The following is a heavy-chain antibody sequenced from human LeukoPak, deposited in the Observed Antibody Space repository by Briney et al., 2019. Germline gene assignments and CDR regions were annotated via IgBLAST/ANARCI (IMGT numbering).Heavy chain of an antibody. CDR2: ISGSGGST. CDR1: GFTFNSYA. V-gene: IGHV3-23*01. CDR3: AKDTCSSGSVVVGY. J-gene: IGHJ4*02. Sequence: GGSLRHSCAASGFTFNSYAMSWVRQAPGKGLEWVSAISGSGGSTYYADSVKGRFTISRDNSKNTLYLQMNSLRAEDTAEYYCAKDTCSSGSVVVGYWGQGTLATVSS. D-gene: IGHD6-19*01.